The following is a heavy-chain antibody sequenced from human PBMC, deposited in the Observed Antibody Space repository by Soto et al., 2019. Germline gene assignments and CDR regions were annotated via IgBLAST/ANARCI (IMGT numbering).Heavy chain of an antibody. J-gene: IGHJ4*02. CDR3: ARGGQYSASWLDY. V-gene: IGHV4-31*03. CDR1: GGSITNSFYY. Sequence: QVQLQESGPGLVKPSQTLSLTCTVSGGSITNSFYYWTWIRQHPGKGLEWIGYIYYSGSTYYNPSLKSRAAISLDTSKNQFSLKLTSMTAADTAVYYCARGGQYSASWLDYWGQGTLVTVSS. CDR2: IYYSGST. D-gene: IGHD6-13*01.